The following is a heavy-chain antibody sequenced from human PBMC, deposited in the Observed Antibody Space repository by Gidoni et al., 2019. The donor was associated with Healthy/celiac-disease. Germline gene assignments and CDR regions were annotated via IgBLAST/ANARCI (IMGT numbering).Heavy chain of an antibody. CDR1: GFTFSSYG. CDR3: AKGGGDFGVAEIDY. Sequence: QVQLVESGGGVVQPGRSLRLSCAASGFTFSSYGMHWVRQAPGKGLEWVAVISYDGSNKYYADSVKGRFTISRDNSKNTLYLQMNSLRAEDTAVYYCAKGGGDFGVAEIDYWGQGTLVTVSS. V-gene: IGHV3-30*18. CDR2: ISYDGSNK. D-gene: IGHD3-3*01. J-gene: IGHJ4*02.